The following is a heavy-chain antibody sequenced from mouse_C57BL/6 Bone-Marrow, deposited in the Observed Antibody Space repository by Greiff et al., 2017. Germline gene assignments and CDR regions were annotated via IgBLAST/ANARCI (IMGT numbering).Heavy chain of an antibody. CDR1: GYTFTDHT. D-gene: IGHD2-2*01. V-gene: IGHV1-78*01. CDR2: IYPRDGST. CDR3: ARSSLMVKDAMDY. J-gene: IGHJ4*01. Sequence: VQLQQSDAELVKPGASVKISCTVSGYTFTDHTIHWMKQRPEQGLEWLGYIYPRDGSTKYNEKFKGKAKLTADKASSTAYMQLNSLTSEDSAVYFCARSSLMVKDAMDYWGQGTSVTGSS.